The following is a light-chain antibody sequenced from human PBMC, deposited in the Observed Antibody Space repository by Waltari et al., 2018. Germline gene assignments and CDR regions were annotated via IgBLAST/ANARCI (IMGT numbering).Light chain of an antibody. CDR2: KDS. CDR1: KLGEKD. CDR3: QAWDSSFYV. V-gene: IGLV3-1*01. Sequence: SYELTQPPSVSVSPGQTASIPCSGDKLGEKDACWYQQKPGQCPGGVSYKDSKRPSGIPERFSGANSGNTATLTISGTQAMDEADYYCQAWDSSFYVFGTGTKVTVL. J-gene: IGLJ1*01.